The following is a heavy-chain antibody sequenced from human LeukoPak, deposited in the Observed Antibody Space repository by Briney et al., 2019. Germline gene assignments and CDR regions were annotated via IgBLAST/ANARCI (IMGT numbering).Heavy chain of an antibody. J-gene: IGHJ4*02. CDR2: ISAGGSIT. CDR3: ARRIAAAGRTFDY. D-gene: IGHD6-25*01. Sequence: GVSLRLSCAASGFAFSSFAMSWVRQAPGKGLEWVSAISAGGSITYYADSVKGRFTISRDNSENTLYLQINSLRAEDTAVYYCARRIAAAGRTFDYWGQGTLVTVSS. V-gene: IGHV3-23*01. CDR1: GFAFSSFA.